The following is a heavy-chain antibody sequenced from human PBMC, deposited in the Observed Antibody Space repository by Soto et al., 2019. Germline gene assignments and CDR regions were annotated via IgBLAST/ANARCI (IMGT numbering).Heavy chain of an antibody. Sequence: QVQLVESGGGVVQPGGSLRLSCAASGFTFRSYAMHWVRQAPGKGLEWVAVISNDGSDRYYADSVKGRFTISRDNSKKTLYLQMNSLRAEDTAVYYCARSLSNYVGVNYWGQGTLVTVSS. V-gene: IGHV3-30-3*01. CDR2: ISNDGSDR. CDR1: GFTFRSYA. CDR3: ARSLSNYVGVNY. D-gene: IGHD4-4*01. J-gene: IGHJ4*02.